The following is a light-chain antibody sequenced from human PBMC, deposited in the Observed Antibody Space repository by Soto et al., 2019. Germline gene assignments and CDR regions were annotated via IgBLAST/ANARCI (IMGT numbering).Light chain of an antibody. CDR3: SSYTSSSTLEV. Sequence: QSALIQPASVSGSPGQSITTSCTGTSSDVGGYNYVSWYQQHPGKAPKLMIYEVSNRPSGVSNRFSGSKSGNTASLTISGLQAEDEADYYCSSYTSSSTLEVFGTGTKGTVL. J-gene: IGLJ1*01. V-gene: IGLV2-14*01. CDR2: EVS. CDR1: SSDVGGYNY.